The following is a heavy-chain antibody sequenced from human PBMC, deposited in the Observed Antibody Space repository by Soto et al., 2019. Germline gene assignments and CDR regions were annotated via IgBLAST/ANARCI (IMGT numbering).Heavy chain of an antibody. CDR3: AKDHFGDHVNYYYGMDV. D-gene: IGHD4-17*01. V-gene: IGHV3-30*18. J-gene: IGHJ6*02. CDR2: ISFDGSNK. Sequence: GGSLRLSCAASGFTFHSYGINWVRQAPGKGLEWVALISFDGSNKYYADSVKGRFTISRDNSKNTLSLQVNSLRPEDTAVYYCAKDHFGDHVNYYYGMDVWGQGTTVTVSS. CDR1: GFTFHSYG.